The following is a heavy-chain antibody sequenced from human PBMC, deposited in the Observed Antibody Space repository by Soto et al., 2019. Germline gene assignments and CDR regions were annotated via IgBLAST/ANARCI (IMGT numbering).Heavy chain of an antibody. V-gene: IGHV3-49*03. CDR2: IRSKAYGGTT. J-gene: IGHJ4*02. Sequence: GGSLRLSCTASGFTFGDYAMSWFRQAPGKGLEWVGFIRSKAYGGTTEYAASVKGRFTISRDDSKSIAYLQMNSLKTEDTAVYYCTSARYYDYIWGSLSSIIFDYWGQGTLVTVSS. CDR3: TSARYYDYIWGSLSSIIFDY. D-gene: IGHD3-16*01. CDR1: GFTFGDYA.